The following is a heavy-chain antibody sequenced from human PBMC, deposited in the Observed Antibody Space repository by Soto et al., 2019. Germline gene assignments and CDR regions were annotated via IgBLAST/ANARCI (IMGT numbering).Heavy chain of an antibody. CDR3: AGGRNWNYPPPGYYYGMDV. D-gene: IGHD1-7*01. J-gene: IGHJ6*02. CDR1: GGSISSYY. V-gene: IGHV4-59*01. CDR2: IYYSGST. Sequence: PSETLSLTCTVSGGSISSYYWSWIRQPPGKGLEWIGYIYYSGSTNYNPSLKSRVTISVDTSKNQFSLKLSSVTAADTAVYYCAGGRNWNYPPPGYYYGMDVWGQGTTVTVSS.